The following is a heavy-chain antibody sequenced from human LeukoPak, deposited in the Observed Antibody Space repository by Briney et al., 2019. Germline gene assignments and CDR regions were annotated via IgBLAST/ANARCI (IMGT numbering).Heavy chain of an antibody. CDR3: AREGGQMSFFDM. V-gene: IGHV3-33*01. CDR2: IWCDGSNK. CDR1: GFTFSSYG. Sequence: PGGSLRLSCAASGFTFSSYGMHWVRQAPGKGLEWVAVIWCDGSNKYYADSVKGRVTISRDSSKSTLYLLMNSLRAEDTAVYYCAREGGQMSFFDMWGQGTMVTVTS. D-gene: IGHD5-24*01. J-gene: IGHJ3*02.